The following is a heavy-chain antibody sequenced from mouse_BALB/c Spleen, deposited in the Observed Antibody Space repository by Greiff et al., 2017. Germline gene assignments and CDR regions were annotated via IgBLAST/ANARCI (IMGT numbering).Heavy chain of an antibody. CDR1: GYSITSGYY. CDR2: ISYDGSN. Sequence: EVKLQESGPGLVQPSQSLSLTCSVTGYSITSGYYWNWIRQFPGNKLEWMGYISYDGSNNYNPSLKNRISITRDTSKNQFFLKLNSVTTEDTATYYCARGYAMDYWGQGTSVTVSS. J-gene: IGHJ4*01. V-gene: IGHV3-6*02. CDR3: ARGYAMDY.